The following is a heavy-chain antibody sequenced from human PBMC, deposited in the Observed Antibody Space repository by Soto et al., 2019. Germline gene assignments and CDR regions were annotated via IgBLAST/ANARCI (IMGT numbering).Heavy chain of an antibody. CDR2: IYHSCST. CDR3: ARLGQDDYYYGMDV. D-gene: IGHD3-16*01. V-gene: IGHV4-4*02. J-gene: IGHJ6*02. CDR1: GGSISSSNW. Sequence: QVQLQESGPGLVKPSGTLSLTCAVSGGSISSSNWWSWVRQPPGKGLEWIGEIYHSCSTNYNPSLQSRVTISVDKSKDQFSLKLSSVTAADTAVYYWARLGQDDYYYGMDVWGQGTTGTVSS.